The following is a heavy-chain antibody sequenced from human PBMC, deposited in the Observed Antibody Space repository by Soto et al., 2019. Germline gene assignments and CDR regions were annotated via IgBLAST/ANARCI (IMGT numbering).Heavy chain of an antibody. CDR3: VESGDNYNLLDY. V-gene: IGHV3-11*06. Sequence: GGSLRLSCAASGFTLSYHYMSWIRQAPGKGLEWIGYSSNSGSFTRYADSVKGRFSISRDNAKSSLYLQISSLRGDDTATYYCVESGDNYNLLDYWGQGTPVTVSS. J-gene: IGHJ4*02. CDR1: GFTLSYHY. CDR2: SSNSGSFT. D-gene: IGHD1-1*01.